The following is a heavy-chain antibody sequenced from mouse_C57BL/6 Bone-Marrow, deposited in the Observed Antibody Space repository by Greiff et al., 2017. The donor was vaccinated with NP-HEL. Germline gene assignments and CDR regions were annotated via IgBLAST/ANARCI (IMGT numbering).Heavy chain of an antibody. D-gene: IGHD2-3*01. V-gene: IGHV5-12*01. CDR2: ISNGGGST. J-gene: IGHJ2*01. CDR3: ARQDGYYEEYFDY. Sequence: EVQLVESGGGLVQPGGSLKLSCAASGFTFSDYYMYWVRQTPEKRLEWVAYISNGGGSTYYPDTVKGRFTISRDNAKNTLYLQMSRLKSEDTAMYYCARQDGYYEEYFDYWGQGTTLTVSS. CDR1: GFTFSDYY.